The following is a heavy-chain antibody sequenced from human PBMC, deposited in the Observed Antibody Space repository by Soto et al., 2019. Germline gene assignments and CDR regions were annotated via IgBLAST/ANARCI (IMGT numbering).Heavy chain of an antibody. CDR1: GFTFSNYG. V-gene: IGHV3-33*01. CDR3: ARDGAAVVGTCDN. D-gene: IGHD6-19*01. Sequence: QGQMEESGGGVVQPGGSLRLSCVVSGFTFSNYGMHWGRQAPGKGLECLAMIDNDGSHTEYRDSVKGRFTISRDNSKDTLYVQMNNLRVADTAVYDCARDGAAVVGTCDNLGQVTLCTVAS. J-gene: IGHJ4*02. CDR2: IDNDGSHT.